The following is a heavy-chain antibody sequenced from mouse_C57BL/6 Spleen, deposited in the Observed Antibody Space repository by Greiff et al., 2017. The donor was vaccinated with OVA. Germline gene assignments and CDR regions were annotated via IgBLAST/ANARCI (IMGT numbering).Heavy chain of an antibody. V-gene: IGHV1-72*01. CDR2: IDPNSGGT. CDR1: GYTFTSYW. Sequence: QVQLKQPGAELVKPGASVKLSCKASGYTFTSYWMHWVKQRPGRGLEWIGRIDPNSGGTKYNEKFKSKATLTVDKPSSTAYMQLSSLTSEDSAVYYCARSRAYDYDWRAYAMDYWGQGTSVTVSS. D-gene: IGHD2-4*01. J-gene: IGHJ4*01. CDR3: ARSRAYDYDWRAYAMDY.